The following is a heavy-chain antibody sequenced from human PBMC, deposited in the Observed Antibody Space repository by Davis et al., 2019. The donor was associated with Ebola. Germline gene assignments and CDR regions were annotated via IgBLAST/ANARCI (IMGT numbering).Heavy chain of an antibody. CDR1: RYSFTSYW. J-gene: IGHJ3*02. CDR3: ARQSHDSDIVVVPAANAFDI. V-gene: IGHV5-51*01. D-gene: IGHD2-2*01. CDR2: IYPGDSDT. Sequence: SCMGSRYSFTSYWIGWVRQMPGKGLEGMGIIYPGDSDTRYIPAFQGQVTISADKSISTAYLQWSSLKASDTAMYYCARQSHDSDIVVVPAANAFDIWGQGTMVTVSS.